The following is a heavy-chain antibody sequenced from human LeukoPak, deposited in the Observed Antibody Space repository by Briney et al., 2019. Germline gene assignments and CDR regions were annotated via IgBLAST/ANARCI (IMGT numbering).Heavy chain of an antibody. CDR2: IGSGGDTA. Sequence: PGGSLRLSCEASGLTFSSCGMSWVRQAPGKGLEWISTIGSGGDTAYNADFVKGRFTISRDNSKNMLYLEMNSLKAEDTALYYCAKGGRLSGPFQYWGQGTLVTAAS. V-gene: IGHV3-23*01. D-gene: IGHD2-15*01. J-gene: IGHJ4*02. CDR1: GLTFSSCG. CDR3: AKGGRLSGPFQY.